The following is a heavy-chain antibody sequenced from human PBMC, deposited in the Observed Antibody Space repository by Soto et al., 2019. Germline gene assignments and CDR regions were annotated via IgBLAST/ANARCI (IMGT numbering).Heavy chain of an antibody. CDR2: IYYSGST. D-gene: IGHD3-9*01. V-gene: IGHV4-31*03. J-gene: IGHJ3*02. CDR3: AMSQVDILTGYYELNAFDI. CDR1: GGSLSSGGYY. Sequence: LSLTCTVSGGSLSSGGYYWSWIRQHPGKGLEWIGYIYYSGSTYYNPSLKSRVTISVDTSKNQFSLKLSSVTAADTAVYYCAMSQVDILTGYYELNAFDIWGQGTMVTVSS.